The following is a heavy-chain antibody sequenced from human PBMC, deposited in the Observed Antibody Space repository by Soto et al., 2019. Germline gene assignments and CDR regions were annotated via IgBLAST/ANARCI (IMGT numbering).Heavy chain of an antibody. CDR3: ARSEVGVVIKAPYYYYGMDV. D-gene: IGHD3-3*01. Sequence: GASVKVSCKASGGTFSSYAISWVRQAPGQGLEWMGGIIPIFGTANYAQKFQGRVTITADESTSTAYMELSSLRSEDTAVYYCARSEVGVVIKAPYYYYGMDVWGQGTTVTVSS. CDR1: GGTFSSYA. J-gene: IGHJ6*02. V-gene: IGHV1-69*13. CDR2: IIPIFGTA.